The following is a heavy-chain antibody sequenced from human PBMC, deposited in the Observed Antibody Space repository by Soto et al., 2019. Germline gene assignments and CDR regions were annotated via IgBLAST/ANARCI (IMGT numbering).Heavy chain of an antibody. J-gene: IGHJ6*02. D-gene: IGHD2-21*02. CDR3: ARESTVVTPLTYYYYGMDV. V-gene: IGHV3-33*01. Sequence: QVQLVESGGGVVQPGRSLRLSCAASGFTFSSYGMHWVRQAPGKGLEWVAGIWYDGSNKYYADSVKGRFTISRDNSKNTRYLQMNSLRAEDTAVYYCARESTVVTPLTYYYYGMDVWGQGTTVTVSS. CDR1: GFTFSSYG. CDR2: IWYDGSNK.